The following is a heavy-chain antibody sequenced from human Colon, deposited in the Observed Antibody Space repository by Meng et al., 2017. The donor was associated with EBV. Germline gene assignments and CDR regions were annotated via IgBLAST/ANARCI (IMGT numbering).Heavy chain of an antibody. V-gene: IGHV4-31*09. CDR1: GGSISSGTYY. CDR2: IHYSGST. D-gene: IGHD4-17*01. J-gene: IGHJ4*02. CDR3: TTLYGDSIS. Sequence: QVQLQESGPGLVKPSXXLSLTCTVSGGSISSGTYYWGWIRQLPGKGLEWIAYIHYSGSTYYSPSLRSRVSMSVDKSQNHFSLRLSSVTAADTAVYYCTTLYGDSISWGQGTLVKVSS.